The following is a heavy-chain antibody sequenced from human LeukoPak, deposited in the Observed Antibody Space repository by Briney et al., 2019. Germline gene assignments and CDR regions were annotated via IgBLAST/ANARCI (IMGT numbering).Heavy chain of an antibody. V-gene: IGHV3-30*18. D-gene: IGHD1-1*01. CDR3: AKEAPGADWSLVY. CDR1: GFTFSSYG. J-gene: IGHJ4*02. Sequence: GGSLRLSCAASGFTFSSYGMHWVRQAPGKGLEWVAVTSYDGSNKYYADSVKGRFTISRDNSKNTLYLEMNSLRAEDTAVYYCAKEAPGADWSLVYWGQGTLVTVSS. CDR2: TSYDGSNK.